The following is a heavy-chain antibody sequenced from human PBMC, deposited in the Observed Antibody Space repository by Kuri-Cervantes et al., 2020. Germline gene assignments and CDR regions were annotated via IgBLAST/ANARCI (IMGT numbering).Heavy chain of an antibody. CDR3: ARDRAYYDYVWGSYNRRLSYYFDY. Sequence: GGSLRLSCAASGFTFSSYAMHWVRQAPGKGLEWVAVISYDGSNKYYADSVKGRFAISRDNSKNTLYLQMNSLRAEDTAVNYCARDRAYYDYVWGSYNRRLSYYFDYWGQGTLITVSS. CDR1: GFTFSSYA. V-gene: IGHV3-30*09. CDR2: ISYDGSNK. J-gene: IGHJ4*02. D-gene: IGHD3-16*01.